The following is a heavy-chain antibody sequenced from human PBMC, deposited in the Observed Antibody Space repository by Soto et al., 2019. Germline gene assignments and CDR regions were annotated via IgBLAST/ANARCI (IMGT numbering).Heavy chain of an antibody. CDR2: IYYSGST. D-gene: IGHD5-12*01. CDR3: ARATVEMATIDWFDP. CDR1: GGSISSGGYY. V-gene: IGHV4-31*03. J-gene: IGHJ5*02. Sequence: SETLSLTCTVSGGSISSGGYYWSWIRQHPGKGLEWIGYIYYSGSTYYNPSLKSRVTISVDTSKNQFSLKLSSVTAANTAVYYCARATVEMATIDWFDPWGQGTLVTVS.